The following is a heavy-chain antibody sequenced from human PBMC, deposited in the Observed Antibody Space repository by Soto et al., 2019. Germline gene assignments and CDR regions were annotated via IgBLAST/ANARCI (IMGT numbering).Heavy chain of an antibody. CDR3: ARITGRHLDY. CDR1: SGSISVTNVF. CDR2: VDYSGTA. Sequence: PSETLSLTCTVSSGSISVTNVFWCWVRQPPGKGLEWIGNVDYSGTAYFSPSLATRVTFHVDTSKNQFSLTLYSVTAADTAVYYCARITGRHLDYWGQGILVTVSS. D-gene: IGHD1-20*01. J-gene: IGHJ4*02. V-gene: IGHV4-39*01.